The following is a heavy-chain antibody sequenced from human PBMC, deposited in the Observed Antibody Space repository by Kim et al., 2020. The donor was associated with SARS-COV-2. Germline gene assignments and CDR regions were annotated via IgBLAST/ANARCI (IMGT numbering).Heavy chain of an antibody. CDR3: AMKYYDILTGYLYYGMDV. J-gene: IGHJ6*02. Sequence: SETLSLTCAVYGGSFSGYYWSWIRQPPGKGLEWIWEINHSGSTNYKPSLKSRVTISVDTSKNQFSLKLSSVTAADTAVYYCAMKYYDILTGYLYYGMDVWGQGTTVTVSS. CDR1: GGSFSGYY. D-gene: IGHD3-9*01. CDR2: INHSGST. V-gene: IGHV4-34*01.